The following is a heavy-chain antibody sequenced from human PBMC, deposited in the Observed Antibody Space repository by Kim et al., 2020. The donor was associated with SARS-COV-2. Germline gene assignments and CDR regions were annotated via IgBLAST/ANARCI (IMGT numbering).Heavy chain of an antibody. D-gene: IGHD2-15*01. Sequence: RFTISRDNSKNTLYLQMNSLRAEDTAVYYCAKRGVVVAAKGPHYYYGMDVWGQGTTVTVSS. V-gene: IGHV3-23*01. CDR3: AKRGVVVAAKGPHYYYGMDV. J-gene: IGHJ6*02.